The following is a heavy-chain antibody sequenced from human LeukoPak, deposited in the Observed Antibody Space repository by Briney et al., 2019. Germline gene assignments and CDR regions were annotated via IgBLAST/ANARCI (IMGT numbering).Heavy chain of an antibody. D-gene: IGHD6-13*01. J-gene: IGHJ4*02. CDR2: IYPGDSDT. Sequence: HGESLEISCKGSGSSFTSYWIGWVRQLPGKGLEWMGIIYPGDSDTRYSPSFQGQVTISADKSISTAYLQWSSLKASDTAMYYCARPHIAAALNVPFDYWGQGTLITVSS. CDR1: GSSFTSYW. V-gene: IGHV5-51*01. CDR3: ARPHIAAALNVPFDY.